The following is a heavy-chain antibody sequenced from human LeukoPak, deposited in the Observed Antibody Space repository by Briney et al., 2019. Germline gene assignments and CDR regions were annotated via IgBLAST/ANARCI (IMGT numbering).Heavy chain of an antibody. CDR1: GYTFTSYG. CDR3: ARDRPPTYYDFWSGSSSDAFDI. Sequence: ASVKVSCKASGYTFTSYGISWVRQAPGQGLEWMGWISAYNGNTNYAQKLQGRVTMTTDTSTSTAYMELRSLRSDDTAVYYCARDRPPTYYDFWSGSSSDAFDIWGQGTMVTISS. D-gene: IGHD3-3*01. CDR2: ISAYNGNT. V-gene: IGHV1-18*01. J-gene: IGHJ3*02.